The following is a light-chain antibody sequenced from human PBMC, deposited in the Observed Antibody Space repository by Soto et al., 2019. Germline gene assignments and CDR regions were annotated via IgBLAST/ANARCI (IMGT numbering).Light chain of an antibody. Sequence: QSVLTQPPSVSGAPGQRVTLSCTGNTSNLGAGYDVHWYQQLPGAAPKLVIFGNRNRPSGVPERFSGSKSGTSASLAITGLQAEDEADYYCATWDGSLPAEVFGGGTKLTVL. CDR3: ATWDGSLPAEV. V-gene: IGLV1-40*01. CDR2: GNR. J-gene: IGLJ2*01. CDR1: TSNLGAGYD.